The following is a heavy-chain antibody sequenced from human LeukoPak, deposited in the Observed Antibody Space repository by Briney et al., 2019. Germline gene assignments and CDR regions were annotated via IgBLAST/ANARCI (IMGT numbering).Heavy chain of an antibody. D-gene: IGHD4-17*01. CDR1: GGSISSYY. J-gene: IGHJ6*03. Sequence: PSETLSLTCTVSGGSISSYYWSWIRQPPGKGLEWIGYIYYSGSTNYNPSLKSRVTISVDTSKNQFSLKLSSVTAADTAVYYCARARNDYGDYVGYYYYMDVWGKGTTVTVSS. CDR2: IYYSGST. CDR3: ARARNDYGDYVGYYYYMDV. V-gene: IGHV4-59*01.